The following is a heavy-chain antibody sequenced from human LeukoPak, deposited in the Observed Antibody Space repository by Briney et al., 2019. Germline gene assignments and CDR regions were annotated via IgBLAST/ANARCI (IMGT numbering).Heavy chain of an antibody. D-gene: IGHD1-26*01. V-gene: IGHV3-48*01. CDR2: ISSSSSTI. Sequence: GGSLRLSCAASGFTFTSYAMNWVRQAPGKGLEWVSYISSSSSTIYYADSVKGRFTISRDNAKNSLYLQMNSLRAEDTAVYYCARDIYYWFDPWGQGTLVTVSS. J-gene: IGHJ5*02. CDR1: GFTFTSYA. CDR3: ARDIYYWFDP.